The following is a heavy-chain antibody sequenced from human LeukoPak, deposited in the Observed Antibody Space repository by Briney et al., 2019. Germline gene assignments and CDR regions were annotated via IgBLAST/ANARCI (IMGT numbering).Heavy chain of an antibody. V-gene: IGHV1-69*04. CDR3: ARDALLAGFGL. CDR1: GGTFSSYA. D-gene: IGHD2-15*01. CDR2: IIPILGIA. J-gene: IGHJ4*02. Sequence: SVKVSCKASGGTFSSYAISWVRQAPGQGLEWMGRIIPILGIANYAQKFQGRVTITADESTSTAYMELSSLRSEDTAVYYCARDALLAGFGLWGQGTLVTVSS.